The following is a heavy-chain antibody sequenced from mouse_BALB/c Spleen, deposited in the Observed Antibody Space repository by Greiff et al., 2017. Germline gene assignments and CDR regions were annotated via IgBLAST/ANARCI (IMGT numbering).Heavy chain of an antibody. Sequence: EVKLMESGGGLVQPGGSLKLSCAASGFTFSSYGMSWVRQTPDKRLELVATINSNGGSTYYPDSVKGRFTISRDNAKNTLYLQMSSLKSEDTAMYYCARDRAVVATDAMDYWGQGTSVTVSS. CDR2: INSNGGST. CDR1: GFTFSSYG. V-gene: IGHV5-6-3*01. D-gene: IGHD1-1*01. CDR3: ARDRAVVATDAMDY. J-gene: IGHJ4*01.